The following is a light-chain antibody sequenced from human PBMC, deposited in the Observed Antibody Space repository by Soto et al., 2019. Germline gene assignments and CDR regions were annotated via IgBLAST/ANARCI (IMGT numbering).Light chain of an antibody. Sequence: IQLTQSRSFLSASVGDRVSITWRASQGLSSYLAWYQQRPGKAPKLLIYAASTLQSGVPSRFSGSGSGAEFTLTITTLQPEDFATYYCQQLNSYPITFGQGARLEIK. CDR1: QGLSSY. CDR3: QQLNSYPIT. V-gene: IGKV1-9*01. CDR2: AAS. J-gene: IGKJ5*01.